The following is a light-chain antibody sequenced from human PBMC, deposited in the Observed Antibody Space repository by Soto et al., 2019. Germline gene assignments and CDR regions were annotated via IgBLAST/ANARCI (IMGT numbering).Light chain of an antibody. CDR1: QSVRSNY. CDR2: GAS. CDR3: PQYASSPLS. Sequence: EIVLTQSPGTLSLSSGERATLSCRASQSVRSNYLAGYQQKPGQAPRLLIYGASSRATGIPDRFGGSGSGTDFTLTISRLEPEDFAVYYCPQYASSPLSFGGGTKVEIK. V-gene: IGKV3-20*01. J-gene: IGKJ4*01.